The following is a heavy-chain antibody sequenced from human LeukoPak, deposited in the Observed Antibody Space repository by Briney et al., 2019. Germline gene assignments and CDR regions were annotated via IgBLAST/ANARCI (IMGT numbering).Heavy chain of an antibody. Sequence: GDPLSLSSANSQFTSTSYWMSCVPQAPGTRPEWLTNIKPDGTEKSYVDSVKGRFTISRDNAKNSLYLQMNSLRAEDTAVYYCARDRKGNYYDSSGYMAYYFDHWGQGTLVTVSS. J-gene: IGHJ4*02. V-gene: IGHV3-7*01. CDR3: ARDRKGNYYDSSGYMAYYFDH. CDR2: IKPDGTEK. D-gene: IGHD3-22*01. CDR1: QFTSTSYW.